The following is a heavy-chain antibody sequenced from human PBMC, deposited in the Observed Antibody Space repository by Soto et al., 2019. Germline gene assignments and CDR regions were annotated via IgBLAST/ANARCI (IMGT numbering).Heavy chain of an antibody. V-gene: IGHV1-3*01. CDR1: GYTFTSYA. CDR3: ARENLAAAGANDY. CDR2: INAGNGNT. J-gene: IGHJ4*02. Sequence: ASVEVSCKASGYTFTSYAIHWVRQAPGQRLEWMGWINAGNGNTKYSQKFQGRVTITRDTSASTAYMELSSLRSEDTAVYYCARENLAAAGANDYWGQGTLVTVPQ. D-gene: IGHD6-13*01.